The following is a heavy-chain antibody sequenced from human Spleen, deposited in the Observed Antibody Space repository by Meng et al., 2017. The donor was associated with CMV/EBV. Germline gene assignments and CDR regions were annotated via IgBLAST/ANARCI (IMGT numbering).Heavy chain of an antibody. CDR3: ARTYSRNWAFDF. CDR1: GGSVSSGSYY. V-gene: IGHV4-61*01. CDR2: VFDSGST. J-gene: IGHJ4*02. Sequence: SETLSLTCTVSGGSVSSGSYYWSWIRQPPGKGLEWIGYVFDSGSTNYNPALKSRATISGDTSKNQFSLRLRSVTAADTAVYYCARTYSRNWAFDFWGQGTLVTVSS. D-gene: IGHD6-13*01.